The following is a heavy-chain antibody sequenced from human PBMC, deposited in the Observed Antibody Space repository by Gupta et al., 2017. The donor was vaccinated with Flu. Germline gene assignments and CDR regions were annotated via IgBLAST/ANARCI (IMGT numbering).Heavy chain of an antibody. CDR2: IRSKANSYAT. CDR3: TRPFTLIHGSGSYYDFTYYYYMDV. Sequence: IRSKANSYATAYAASVKGRFTISRDDSKNTAYLQMNSLKTEDTAVYYCTRPFTLIHGSGSYYDFTYYYYMDVWGKGTTVTVSS. V-gene: IGHV3-73*01. J-gene: IGHJ6*03. D-gene: IGHD1-26*01.